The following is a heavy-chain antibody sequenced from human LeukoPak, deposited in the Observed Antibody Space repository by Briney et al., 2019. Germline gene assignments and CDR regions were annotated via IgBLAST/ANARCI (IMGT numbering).Heavy chain of an antibody. Sequence: SETLSLTCTVSGDSITSYYWSWIRQSAEKGLEWNGRIYTTGTTNYNPSLKGRVTVSVDTSKNQFFLKLRSVTAADTAVYYCARDVGASNFDSWGQGVQVTVSS. D-gene: IGHD1-26*01. CDR3: ARDVGASNFDS. CDR1: GDSITSYY. V-gene: IGHV4-4*07. J-gene: IGHJ4*02. CDR2: IYTTGTT.